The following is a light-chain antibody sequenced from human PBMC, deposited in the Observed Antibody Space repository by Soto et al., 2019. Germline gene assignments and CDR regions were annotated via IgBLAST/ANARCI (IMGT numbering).Light chain of an antibody. J-gene: IGKJ1*01. CDR3: LHTDSFPWT. CDR1: QDIRTW. V-gene: IGKV1-12*01. CDR2: VVS. Sequence: IQMTQSPSSVSASVGDRVTITYRASQDIRTWLAWYQQKPGNAPKLLIYVVSSLQSGVPSRFSGSGSGTYFTLTISNLQPEDFATYYCLHTDSFPWTFGQGTKVEMK.